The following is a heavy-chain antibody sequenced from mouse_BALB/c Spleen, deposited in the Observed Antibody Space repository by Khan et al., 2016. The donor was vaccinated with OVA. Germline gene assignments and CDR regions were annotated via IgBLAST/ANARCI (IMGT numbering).Heavy chain of an antibody. V-gene: IGHV1-4*01. J-gene: IGHJ3*01. CDR3: VRDGAYHRNDGWFAY. CDR1: GYTFTSYT. Sequence: QVRLQQSGAELARPGASVKMSCKASGYTFTSYTIHWIKKRPGQGLEWIGYINPSNDYTNYNQKFMDKATLTTDKSSTTAYLQLSSLTSDDSAVYNCVRDGAYHRNDGWFAYWGQGTLVTVSA. D-gene: IGHD2-14*01. CDR2: INPSNDYT.